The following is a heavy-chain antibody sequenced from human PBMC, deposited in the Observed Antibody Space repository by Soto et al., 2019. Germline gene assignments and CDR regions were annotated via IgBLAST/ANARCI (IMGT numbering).Heavy chain of an antibody. CDR2: IIPIFGTA. Sequence: QVQLLQSGAEVKKPGSSVKVSCKASGGTFSSYAITWVRQAPGQGLEWMGGIIPIFGTANYAQKFQARVTITADESTSTAYMELSSLRSADTAVYYCARDRGPSSGYYPYWFDPWGQGTLGTVSS. CDR3: ARDRGPSSGYYPYWFDP. D-gene: IGHD3-22*01. V-gene: IGHV1-69*12. CDR1: GGTFSSYA. J-gene: IGHJ5*02.